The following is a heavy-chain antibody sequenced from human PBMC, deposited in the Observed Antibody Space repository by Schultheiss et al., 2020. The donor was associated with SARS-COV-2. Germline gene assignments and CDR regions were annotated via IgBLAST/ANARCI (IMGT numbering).Heavy chain of an antibody. V-gene: IGHV3-21*01. CDR3: ARGTTRFDY. CDR1: GFTVSSNY. Sequence: GGSLRLSCAASGFTVSSNYMSWVRQAPGKGLEWVSSISSSSSYIYYADSVKGRFTISRDNSKNTLYLQMNSLRAEDTAVYYCARGTTRFDYWGQGTLVTVSS. CDR2: ISSSSSYI. D-gene: IGHD1-1*01. J-gene: IGHJ4*02.